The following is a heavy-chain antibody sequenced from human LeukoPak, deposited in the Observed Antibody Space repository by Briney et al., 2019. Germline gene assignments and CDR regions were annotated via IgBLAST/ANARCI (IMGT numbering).Heavy chain of an antibody. CDR1: GGSISGDY. J-gene: IGHJ2*01. CDR2: IYYIGST. CDR3: ARSVVPLYWYFDL. V-gene: IGHV4-59*01. D-gene: IGHD4-23*01. Sequence: SETLSLTCTVSGGSISGDYYNWIRQPPRKGLGWIGYIYYIGSTNYNPSLKSRVTISLDTSKNQFSLKLSSVTTADTAVYYCARSVVPLYWYFDLWGRGTLVTVSS.